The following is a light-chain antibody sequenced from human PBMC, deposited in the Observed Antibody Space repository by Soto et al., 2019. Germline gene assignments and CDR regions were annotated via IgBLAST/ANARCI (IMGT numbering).Light chain of an antibody. V-gene: IGKV1-8*01. CDR3: QQYHSYPPT. CDR1: QGISSY. Sequence: AIRMTQSPSSFSASTGDRVTITCRASQGISSYLAWYQQKPGKLPKLLIYAASTLQSGVPSRFSGSGSGTDFTLTISCLQSEDFATYYCQQYHSYPPTFGPGTKVDIK. CDR2: AAS. J-gene: IGKJ3*01.